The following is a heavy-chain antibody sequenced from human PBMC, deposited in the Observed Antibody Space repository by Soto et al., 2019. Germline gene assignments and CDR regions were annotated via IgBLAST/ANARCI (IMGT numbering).Heavy chain of an antibody. CDR2: VYQNGNT. J-gene: IGHJ4*02. CDR3: ARDRYDSSWSFDY. V-gene: IGHV4-59*01. Sequence: QVQLQESGPGLVKPSETLSLTCTVSGGSLSNYYWTWIRQPPGKGLEWIGYVYQNGNTNYDPSLKSRVTLSVDTSKNQFSLKLRSVTAADTAVYYCARDRYDSSWSFDYWGQGTLVTVSS. CDR1: GGSLSNYY. D-gene: IGHD6-13*01.